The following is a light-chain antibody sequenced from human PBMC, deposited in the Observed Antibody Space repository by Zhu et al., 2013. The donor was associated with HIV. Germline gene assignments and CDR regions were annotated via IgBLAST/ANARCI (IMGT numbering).Light chain of an antibody. J-gene: IGLJ3*02. CDR1: SGYGHYK. CDR2: VGTGGIVG. CDR3: GADHGSGSNFFWV. V-gene: IGLV9-49*01. Sequence: QPVLTQPPSASASLGASVTLTCTLSSGYGHYKVDWYQQRPGKGPRFVMRVGTGGIVGSKGDGIPDRFSVLGSGLSRYLTIKNIQEEDESDYHCGADHGSGSNFFWVFGGGTKLTVL.